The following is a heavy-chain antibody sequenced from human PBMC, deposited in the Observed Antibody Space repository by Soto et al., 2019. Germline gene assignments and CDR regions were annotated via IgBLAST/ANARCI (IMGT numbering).Heavy chain of an antibody. Sequence: ASVKVSCKASGYTFTGYYMHWVRQAPGQGLEWMGWINPNSGGTNYAQKFQGRVTMTRDTSISTAYMELSRLRSDDTAVYYCARDGLRDYYYYYGMDVWGQGTTVTVS. CDR2: INPNSGGT. D-gene: IGHD2-15*01. CDR1: GYTFTGYY. V-gene: IGHV1-2*02. J-gene: IGHJ6*02. CDR3: ARDGLRDYYYYYGMDV.